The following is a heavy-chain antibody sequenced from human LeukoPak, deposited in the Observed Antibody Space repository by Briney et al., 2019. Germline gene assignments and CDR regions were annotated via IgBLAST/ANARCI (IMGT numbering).Heavy chain of an antibody. D-gene: IGHD6-13*01. Sequence: SETLSLTCAVYGESFSSYYWSWIRQPPGRGLEWIGEINHSGSTSYSASLKSRVTISVDTSKNQFSLKLNSVTAADTAVYYCARGDIAAGGAPFDYWGQGTLVTVSS. V-gene: IGHV4-34*01. CDR3: ARGDIAAGGAPFDY. CDR1: GESFSSYY. J-gene: IGHJ4*02. CDR2: INHSGST.